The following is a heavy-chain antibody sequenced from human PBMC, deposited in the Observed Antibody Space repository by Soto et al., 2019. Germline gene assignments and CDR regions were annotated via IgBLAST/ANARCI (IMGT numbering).Heavy chain of an antibody. CDR3: ARTTGSNFS. D-gene: IGHD1-26*01. Sequence: SETLSLTCTVSGGSISSSNFYWAWIRQPPGKGPEWIGSVYYSGSTYYNPSLKSRVTISVDTSKNQFSLRLNSVTAADTAVYYCARTTGSNFSWGQGTLVTVSS. CDR2: VYYSGST. V-gene: IGHV4-39*01. CDR1: GGSISSSNFY. J-gene: IGHJ4*02.